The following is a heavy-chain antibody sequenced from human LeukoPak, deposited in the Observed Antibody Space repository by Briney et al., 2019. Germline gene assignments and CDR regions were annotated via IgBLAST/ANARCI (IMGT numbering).Heavy chain of an antibody. D-gene: IGHD6-13*01. CDR2: IYYSGST. J-gene: IGHJ6*03. CDR3: ARVLAAAGTMYYYYYMDV. V-gene: IGHV4-39*07. Sequence: PSETLSLTCTVSGGSISSSSYYWGWIRQPPGKGLEWIGSIYYSGSTYYNPSLKSRVTISVDTSKNQFSLKLSSVTAADTAVYYCARVLAAAGTMYYYYYMDVWGKGTTVTVSS. CDR1: GGSISSSSYY.